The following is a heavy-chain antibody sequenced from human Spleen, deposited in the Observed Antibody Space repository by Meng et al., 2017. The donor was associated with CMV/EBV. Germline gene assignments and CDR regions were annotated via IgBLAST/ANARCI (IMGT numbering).Heavy chain of an antibody. CDR3: AKWSSDRTWSDYDFSLWSNYYYYGMDV. CDR2: ISGSGGST. D-gene: IGHD3-3*01. V-gene: IGHV3-23*01. Sequence: GESLKISCAASGFTFSSYWMHWVRQAPGKGLEWVSAISGSGGSTYYADSVKGRFTISRDNSKNTLYLQMNSLRAEDTAVYYCAKWSSDRTWSDYDFSLWSNYYYYGMDVWGQGTTVTVSS. J-gene: IGHJ6*02. CDR1: GFTFSSYW.